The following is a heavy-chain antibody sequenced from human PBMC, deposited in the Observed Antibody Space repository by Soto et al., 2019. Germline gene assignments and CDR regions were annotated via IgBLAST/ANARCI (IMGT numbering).Heavy chain of an antibody. J-gene: IGHJ5*02. V-gene: IGHV4-31*03. CDR1: GGSISSGGYY. Sequence: QVQLQESGPGLVKPSQTLPLTCTVSGGSISSGGYYWSWIRQHPGKGLEWIGYIYYSGSTYYNPSLKSRVTISVDTSKNQFSLKLSSVTAADTAVYYCATSKYQLPSFDPWGQGTLVTVSS. D-gene: IGHD2-2*01. CDR3: ATSKYQLPSFDP. CDR2: IYYSGST.